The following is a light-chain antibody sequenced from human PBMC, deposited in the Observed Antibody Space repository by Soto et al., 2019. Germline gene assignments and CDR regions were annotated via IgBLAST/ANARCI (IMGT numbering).Light chain of an antibody. CDR2: GAS. V-gene: IGKV1-39*01. Sequence: DIQMTQSPSSRAASVGDRVSISCRASKSISKFLNWYHQKPGKAPKLLIYGASSLQSGVPSRFSGSGSGTDFTLTISSLQPEDFATYYCQQSYSSTITFGQGTRVEI. CDR1: KSISKF. CDR3: QQSYSSTIT. J-gene: IGKJ5*01.